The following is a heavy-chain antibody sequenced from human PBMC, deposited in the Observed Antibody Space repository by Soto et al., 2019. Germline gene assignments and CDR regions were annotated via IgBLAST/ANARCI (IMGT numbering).Heavy chain of an antibody. Sequence: EVQVLDSGGGLVQPGGSQRLSCEASGFTFSNYAMSWVRQAPGKGLEWVSTISATGSTLYADSVKGRFTISRDNSKNTVYLQMTFLTAEVTAVYYCAKVSNKWAVAQRGYFDYWGQGTRVNVSS. CDR3: AKVSNKWAVAQRGYFDY. CDR2: ISATGST. D-gene: IGHD6-19*01. J-gene: IGHJ4*02. CDR1: GFTFSNYA. V-gene: IGHV3-23*01.